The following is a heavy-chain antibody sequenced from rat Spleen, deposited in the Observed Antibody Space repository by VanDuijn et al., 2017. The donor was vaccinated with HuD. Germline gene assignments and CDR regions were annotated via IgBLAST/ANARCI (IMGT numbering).Heavy chain of an antibody. CDR2: MSSGGNT. D-gene: IGHD1-7*01. CDR3: TGEWYYGSSTY. J-gene: IGHJ3*01. V-gene: IGHV2-45*01. CDR1: GFSLTSYN. Sequence: QVQLMESGPGLVQPSETLSLTCTVSGFSLTSYNVHWVRQPPGKGLEWIAAMSSGGNTYFNSALKSRLKISRDASKSQVFLKMNSRQTEDTAIYFWTGEWYYGSSTYWGQGTLVTVSS.